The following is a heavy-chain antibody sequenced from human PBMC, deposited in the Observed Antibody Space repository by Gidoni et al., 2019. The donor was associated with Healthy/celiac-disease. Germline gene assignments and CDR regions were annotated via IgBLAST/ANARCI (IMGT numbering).Heavy chain of an antibody. D-gene: IGHD3-22*01. J-gene: IGHJ5*02. CDR2: ISSSSSYI. CDR3: ARSAGITMIVVA. CDR1: GFTFSSYS. Sequence: EVQLVESGGGLVKPGGSLRLSCAASGFTFSSYSMNWVRQATGKGLEWVSSISSSSSYIYYADSVKGRFTISRDNAKNSLYLQMNSLRAEDTAVYYCARSAGITMIVVAWGQGTLVTVSS. V-gene: IGHV3-21*01.